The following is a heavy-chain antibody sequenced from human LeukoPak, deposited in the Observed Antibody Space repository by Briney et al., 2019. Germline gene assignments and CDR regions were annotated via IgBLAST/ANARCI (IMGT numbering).Heavy chain of an antibody. CDR3: ARASPPSGAAAGMIWFDR. Sequence: GASVTVSCKASVYTFTSYGISWVRQAPGQGLEWMGWISAYNGNTNYAQKLQGRATMTTDTSTSTAYMELRSLRSDDTAVYYCARASPPSGAAAGMIWFDRWGQGTLVTVSS. V-gene: IGHV1-18*01. CDR1: VYTFTSYG. D-gene: IGHD6-13*01. CDR2: ISAYNGNT. J-gene: IGHJ5*02.